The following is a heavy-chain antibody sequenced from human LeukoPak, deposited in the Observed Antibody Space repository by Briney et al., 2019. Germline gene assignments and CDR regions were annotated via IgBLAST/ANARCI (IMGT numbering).Heavy chain of an antibody. J-gene: IGHJ3*02. CDR2: IIPIFGTA. V-gene: IGHV1-69*06. Sequence: GASVKVSCKASGGTFSSYAISWVRQAPGRGLEWMGGIIPIFGTANYAQKFQGRVTITADKSTSTAYMELSSLRSEDTAVYYCARGGYCTNGVCGSDAFDIWGQGTMVTVSS. D-gene: IGHD2-8*01. CDR1: GGTFSSYA. CDR3: ARGGYCTNGVCGSDAFDI.